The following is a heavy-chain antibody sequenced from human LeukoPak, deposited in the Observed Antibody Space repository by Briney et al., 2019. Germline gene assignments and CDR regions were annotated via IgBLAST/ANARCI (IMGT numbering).Heavy chain of an antibody. J-gene: IGHJ5*02. CDR1: GFTFSSYS. V-gene: IGHV3-21*01. D-gene: IGHD6-19*01. CDR2: ISSSSSYI. CDR3: ASVYSSGELTGFDP. Sequence: GGSLRLSCAASGFTFSSYSKNWVRQAPGKGLEWVSSISSSSSYIYYADSVKGRFTISRDNAKNSLYLQMNSMRAEDTAVYYCASVYSSGELTGFDPWGQGTLVTVSS.